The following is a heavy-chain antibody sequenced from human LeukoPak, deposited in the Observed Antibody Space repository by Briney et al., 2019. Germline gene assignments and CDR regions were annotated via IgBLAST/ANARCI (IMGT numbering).Heavy chain of an antibody. J-gene: IGHJ6*03. Sequence: GGSLRLSCAASGFTFTDYYMSWIRQAPGKGLEWVSYISSSGSTIYYADSVKGRFTISRDNAKNSLYLQMNSLRAEDTAVYYCARGGNSGGYYYYYMDVWGKGTTVTISS. V-gene: IGHV3-11*01. CDR2: ISSSGSTI. CDR3: ARGGNSGGYYYYYMDV. CDR1: GFTFTDYY. D-gene: IGHD4-23*01.